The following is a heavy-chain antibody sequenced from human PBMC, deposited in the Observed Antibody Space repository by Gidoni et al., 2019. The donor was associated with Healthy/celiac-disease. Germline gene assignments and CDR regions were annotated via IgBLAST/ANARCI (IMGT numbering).Heavy chain of an antibody. CDR1: VFTFSSYW. CDR3: ARDGTRDSSGSQAFDI. J-gene: IGHJ3*02. CDR2: INSDGSST. Sequence: EVQLVESGVGFVQPGGSLRLSCAASVFTFSSYWMHWVRQAPGKGLVWVSRINSDGSSTSDADSVKGRLTISRENAKNTLYLQMNSLRAEDTAVYYCARDGTRDSSGSQAFDIWGQGTMVTVSS. V-gene: IGHV3-74*01. D-gene: IGHD3-22*01.